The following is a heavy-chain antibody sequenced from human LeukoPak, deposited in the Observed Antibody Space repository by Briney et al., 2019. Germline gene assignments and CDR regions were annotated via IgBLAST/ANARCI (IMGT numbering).Heavy chain of an antibody. CDR2: IKQDGSEK. V-gene: IGHV3-7*04. CDR3: ARGATITGTYFDY. Sequence: PGGSLRLSCAASGFTFSTYWMSWVRQAPGKGLEWVANIKQDGSEKYYVDSVKGRFTISRDNAKNSLYLQMNSLRAEDTAAYYCARGATITGTYFDYWGQGTLVTVSS. CDR1: GFTFSTYW. J-gene: IGHJ4*02. D-gene: IGHD1-20*01.